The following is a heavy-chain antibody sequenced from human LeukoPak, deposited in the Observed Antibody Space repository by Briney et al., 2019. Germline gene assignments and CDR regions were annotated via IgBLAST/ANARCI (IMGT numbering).Heavy chain of an antibody. J-gene: IGHJ4*02. V-gene: IGHV5-51*01. Sequence: GESLKISCQVSGYIFTHYWIGWVRQMPGNGLESMGIIYPADSDTTYSPSFQGQVTISVDKSISTVYLQWSSLKASDAAMYYCARQSRDGSKTRGYYFDYWGQGTLVTVSS. D-gene: IGHD3-10*01. CDR3: ARQSRDGSKTRGYYFDY. CDR1: GYIFTHYW. CDR2: IYPADSDT.